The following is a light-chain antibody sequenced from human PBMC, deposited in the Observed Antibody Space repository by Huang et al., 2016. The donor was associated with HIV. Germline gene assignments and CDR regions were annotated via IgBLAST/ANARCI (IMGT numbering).Light chain of an antibody. Sequence: EIVMTQSPATLSVSPGERATLSCRASQGVSNNIAWYQQKPGQTPRLFIHGASTRATGSAAKFSGRGSGTDFTLTITSLQPEDSAVYYCQHYNNWPPWTFGPGTQVEI. CDR1: QGVSNN. V-gene: IGKV3D-15*01. J-gene: IGKJ1*01. CDR2: GAS. CDR3: QHYNNWPPWT.